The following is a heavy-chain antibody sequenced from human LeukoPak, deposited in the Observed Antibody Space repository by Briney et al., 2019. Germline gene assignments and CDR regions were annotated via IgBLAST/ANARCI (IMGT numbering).Heavy chain of an antibody. CDR3: AKGTCISRTCYGNAFDI. V-gene: IGHV3-23*01. CDR2: ITNTGART. Sequence: GGSLRLSCTASGFIFNNFAMSWVRQVPGKGLEWVSTITNTGARTNYADSVKGRFTISRDNSNNTLSLQMNSLRAEDTAIYYCAKGTCISRTCYGNAFDIWGQGTAVTVSS. D-gene: IGHD2-2*01. CDR1: GFIFNNFA. J-gene: IGHJ3*02.